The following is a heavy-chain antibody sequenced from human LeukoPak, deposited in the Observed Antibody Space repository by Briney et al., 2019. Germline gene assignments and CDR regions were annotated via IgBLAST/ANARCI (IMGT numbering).Heavy chain of an antibody. CDR1: EFTFSSSS. Sequence: GGSLRLSCVASEFTFSSSSMHWVRQAPGKGLVWVSRINSDSSSTNYADSVKGRFTISRDNAKNTLYLQMNSLTAEDTAVYYCTRALGATRNALDIWGQGTMVTVSS. CDR2: INSDSSST. J-gene: IGHJ3*02. V-gene: IGHV3-74*01. CDR3: TRALGATRNALDI. D-gene: IGHD2-15*01.